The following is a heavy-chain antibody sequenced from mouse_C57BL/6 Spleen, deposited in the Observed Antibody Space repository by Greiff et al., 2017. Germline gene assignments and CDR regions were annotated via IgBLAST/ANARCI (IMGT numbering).Heavy chain of an antibody. CDR2: IDPSDNYT. CDR3: AREGGFDV. V-gene: IGHV1-50*01. CDR1: GYTFTSYW. Sequence: QVQLQQPGAELVKPGASVKLSCKASGYTFTSYWMQWVNQRPGQGLEWIGEIDPSDNYTNYKQKFKGKATLTVDTSSSTAYMQLSSLTSEDSAVYYCAREGGFDVWGTGTTVTVAS. J-gene: IGHJ1*03.